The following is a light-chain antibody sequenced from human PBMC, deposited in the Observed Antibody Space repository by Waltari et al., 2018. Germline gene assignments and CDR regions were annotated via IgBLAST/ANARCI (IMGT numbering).Light chain of an antibody. V-gene: IGKV2-28*01. J-gene: IGKJ3*01. CDR3: MQALQTPFT. CDR2: LGS. CDR1: QSLLHRSGKNF. Sequence: DIVMTQSPLSLPVTPGEPASISCRSTQSLLHRSGKNFLDWYLQKPGQSPQLLIYLGSNRASGVPDRFSGSGSGTDFTLKISRVEAEDVGVYYCMQALQTPFTFGPGTKVDIK.